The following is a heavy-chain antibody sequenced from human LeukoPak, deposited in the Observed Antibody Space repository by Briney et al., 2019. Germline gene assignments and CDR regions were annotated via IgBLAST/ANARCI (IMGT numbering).Heavy chain of an antibody. D-gene: IGHD1-26*01. CDR1: GFTFSSYA. CDR2: ISSSSTYI. V-gene: IGHV3-21*01. CDR3: ARVQGGSYDAFDI. J-gene: IGHJ3*02. Sequence: GGSLRLSCAASGFTFSSYAMSWVRQAPGKGLEWVSSISSSSTYIYYADSLKGRFTISRDNAKKSLYLQMNSLRAEDTAVYYCARVQGGSYDAFDIWGQGTMVTVSS.